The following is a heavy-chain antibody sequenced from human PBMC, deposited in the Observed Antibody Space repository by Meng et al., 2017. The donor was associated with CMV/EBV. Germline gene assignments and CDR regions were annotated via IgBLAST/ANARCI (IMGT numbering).Heavy chain of an antibody. V-gene: IGHV4-39*07. CDR3: ARDSAVAGVVDY. CDR1: GGSISSSSYY. J-gene: IGHJ4*02. CDR2: IYYSGST. Sequence: QLPLPWSGPGLGKPSGPLSLTCTVSGGSISSSSYYWGWIRQPPGKGLEWIGSIYYSGSTYYNPSLKSRVTISVDTSKNQFSLKLSSVTAADTAVYYCARDSAVAGVVDYWGQGTLVTVSS. D-gene: IGHD6-19*01.